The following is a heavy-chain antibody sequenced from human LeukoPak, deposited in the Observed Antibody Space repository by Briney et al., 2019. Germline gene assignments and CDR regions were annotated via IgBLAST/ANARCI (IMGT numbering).Heavy chain of an antibody. V-gene: IGHV1-18*01. CDR2: ISAYNGNT. CDR3: ARAYYDFWSGYYTAFDY. J-gene: IGHJ4*02. CDR1: GYTFTSYG. Sequence: ASVKVSCTASGYTFTSYGISWVRQAPGQGLEWMGWISAYNGNTNYAQKLQGRVTMTTDTSTSTAYMELRSLRSDDTAVYYCARAYYDFWSGYYTAFDYWGQGTLVTVSS. D-gene: IGHD3-3*01.